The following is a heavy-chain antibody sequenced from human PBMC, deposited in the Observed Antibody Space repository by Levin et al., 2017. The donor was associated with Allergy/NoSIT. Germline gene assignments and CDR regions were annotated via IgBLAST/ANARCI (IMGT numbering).Heavy chain of an antibody. CDR2: IIPIFGTA. V-gene: IGHV1-69*13. D-gene: IGHD6-6*01. CDR1: GGTFSSYA. Sequence: SVKVSCKASGGTFSSYAISWVRQAPGQGLEWMGGIIPIFGTANYAQKFQGRVTITADESTSTAYMELSSLRSEDTAMYYCARDVMYIYSSSSLDWFDPWGQGTLVTVSS. CDR3: ARDVMYIYSSSSLDWFDP. J-gene: IGHJ5*02.